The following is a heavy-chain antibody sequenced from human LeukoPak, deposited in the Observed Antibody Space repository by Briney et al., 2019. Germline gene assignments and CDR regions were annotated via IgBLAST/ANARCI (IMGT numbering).Heavy chain of an antibody. CDR2: ISHDGNDK. Sequence: GGSLGLSCAASGFTFSSYGMHWVRQAPGKGLEWLAVISHDGNDKYYADSVKGRFTISRDNSKNTLYLQMNSLRAEDTAVYYCARVIAAAGIDYFDYWGQGTLVTVSS. CDR1: GFTFSSYG. V-gene: IGHV3-30*03. CDR3: ARVIAAAGIDYFDY. D-gene: IGHD6-13*01. J-gene: IGHJ4*02.